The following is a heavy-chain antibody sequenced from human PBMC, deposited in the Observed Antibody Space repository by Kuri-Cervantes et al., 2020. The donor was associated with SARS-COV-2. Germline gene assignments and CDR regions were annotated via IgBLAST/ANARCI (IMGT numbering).Heavy chain of an antibody. V-gene: IGHV1-8*03. CDR2: RNPNSGNT. D-gene: IGHD2-2*02. CDR3: ANLPAAINNYYYYYMDV. J-gene: IGHJ6*03. CDR1: GYTFPSYD. Sequence: ASVKVSCKASGYTFPSYDINWVRQATGQGLEWMGWRNPNSGNTGYAQKFQGRVTITRNTPISTAYMELSSLRPDDTAVYYCANLPAAINNYYYYYMDVWGKGTTVTVSS.